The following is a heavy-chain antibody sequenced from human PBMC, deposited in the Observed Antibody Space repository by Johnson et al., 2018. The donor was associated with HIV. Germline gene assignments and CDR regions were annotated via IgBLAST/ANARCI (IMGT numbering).Heavy chain of an antibody. J-gene: IGHJ3*02. CDR3: AKAVAGGCDAFDI. Sequence: VQLVESGGGVVQPGGSLRLSCAASGFTFSSYGMHWVRQAPGKGLEWVAFIRYDGTNKYYAESVKGRFTISRDNSKNTLYLQLNGLRAEDTALYYCAKAVAGGCDAFDIWGQGTMVTVSS. V-gene: IGHV3-30*02. CDR1: GFTFSSYG. D-gene: IGHD6-13*01. CDR2: IRYDGTNK.